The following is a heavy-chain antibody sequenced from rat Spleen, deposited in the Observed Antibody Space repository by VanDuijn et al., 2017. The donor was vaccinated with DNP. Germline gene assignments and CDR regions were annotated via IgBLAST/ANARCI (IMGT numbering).Heavy chain of an antibody. V-gene: IGHV5-7*01. CDR3: ARHWGGSYTARFAF. D-gene: IGHD1-2*01. CDR2: STYDGRTT. J-gene: IGHJ3*01. Sequence: EVQLVESGGGLVQPGRSLRLSCAASGFTFSDYNMAWVRQAPEKGLEWVATSTYDGRTTYYRASVKGRFSISRDSAKSTLYLQMDSLRSEDTATYYCARHWGGSYTARFAFWGQGTLVTVSS. CDR1: GFTFSDYN.